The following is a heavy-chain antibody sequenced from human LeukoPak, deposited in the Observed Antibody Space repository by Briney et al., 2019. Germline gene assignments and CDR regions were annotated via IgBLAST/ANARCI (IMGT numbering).Heavy chain of an antibody. V-gene: IGHV1-69*13. J-gene: IGHJ4*02. Sequence: GASVKVSCKASGGTFSSYAISWVRQAPGQGLEWMGGIIPIFGTANYAQKFQGRVTITADESTGTAYMELSSLRSEDTAVYYCARDSKGSGYYYYFDYWGQGTLVTVSS. CDR3: ARDSKGSGYYYYFDY. CDR1: GGTFSSYA. D-gene: IGHD3-22*01. CDR2: IIPIFGTA.